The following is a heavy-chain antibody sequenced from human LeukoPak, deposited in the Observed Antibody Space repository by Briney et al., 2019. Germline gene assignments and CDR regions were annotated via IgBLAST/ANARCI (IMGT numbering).Heavy chain of an antibody. CDR1: GFTFSSYS. Sequence: GGSLRLSCVASGFTFSSYSLNWVRQAPGKGLEWVSSITSTSNYIYYADSLRGRFTIPRDNAKNSLYLRMNSLRAEDTAVYYCARDSHYDYGDYIFDYWGQGTLVTVSS. J-gene: IGHJ4*02. D-gene: IGHD4-17*01. V-gene: IGHV3-21*01. CDR2: ITSTSNYI. CDR3: ARDSHYDYGDYIFDY.